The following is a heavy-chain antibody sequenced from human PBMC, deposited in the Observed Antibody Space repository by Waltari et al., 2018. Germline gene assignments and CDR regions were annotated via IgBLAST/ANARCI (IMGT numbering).Heavy chain of an antibody. D-gene: IGHD2-21*02. V-gene: IGHV4-39*07. CDR2: IYYSGST. Sequence: QLQLQESGPGLVKPSETLSLTCTVSGGSISSSSYYWGWIRQPPGKGLEWIGSIYYSGSTSYTPSLKSRVTISVDTAKNQFSLKLSSVTAADTAVYYCARVRYGGNSGDYWGQGTLVTVSS. J-gene: IGHJ4*02. CDR3: ARVRYGGNSGDY. CDR1: GGSISSSSYY.